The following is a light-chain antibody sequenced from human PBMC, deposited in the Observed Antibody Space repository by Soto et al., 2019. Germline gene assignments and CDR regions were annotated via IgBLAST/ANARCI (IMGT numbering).Light chain of an antibody. CDR1: QSVGNY. CDR2: RAS. CDR3: QQYNDWPIT. V-gene: IGKV3-15*01. J-gene: IGKJ5*01. Sequence: EIVMTQSPATLSLSPGERATLSCRASQSVGNYVAWYQQKPGQAPRLLIYRASTRATGISGRFSGSGSGTEFTLTITSLQSEDFAVYYCQQYNDWPITFGQGTRLEIK.